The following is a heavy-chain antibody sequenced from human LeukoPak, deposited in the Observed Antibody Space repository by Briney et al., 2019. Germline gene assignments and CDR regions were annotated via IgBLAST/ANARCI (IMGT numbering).Heavy chain of an antibody. CDR3: AKDSTLYCSSTSCYNLDY. CDR2: ISGSGGST. J-gene: IGHJ4*02. Sequence: GGSLRLSCAASGFTFSSYTMDWVRQAPGKGLEWVSAISGSGGSTYYADSVKGRFTISRDNSKNTLYLQMNSLRAEDTAVYYCAKDSTLYCSSTSCYNLDYWGQGTLVTVSS. D-gene: IGHD2-2*01. CDR1: GFTFSSYT. V-gene: IGHV3-23*01.